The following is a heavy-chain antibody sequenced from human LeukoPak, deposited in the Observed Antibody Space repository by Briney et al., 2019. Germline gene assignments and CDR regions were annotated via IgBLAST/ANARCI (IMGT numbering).Heavy chain of an antibody. V-gene: IGHV3-21*01. Sequence: GGSLRLSCAASGFTFSSYSINWVRQAPGKGLEWVSSISSSSSYIYYADSVKGRFTISRDNAKNSLYLQMNSLRAEDTAVYYCARVRGSSGDDAFDIWGQGTMVTVSS. CDR2: ISSSSSYI. D-gene: IGHD6-13*01. CDR1: GFTFSSYS. J-gene: IGHJ3*02. CDR3: ARVRGSSGDDAFDI.